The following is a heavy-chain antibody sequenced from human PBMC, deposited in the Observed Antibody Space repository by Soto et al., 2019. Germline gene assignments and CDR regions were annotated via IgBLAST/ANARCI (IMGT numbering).Heavy chain of an antibody. CDR3: AKAQYYDSSGYIFDY. J-gene: IGHJ4*02. CDR2: ISYDGYNK. CDR1: GFNFRSYG. Sequence: LRLSCAASGFNFRSYGMSWVRQAPGKGLEWVAVISYDGYNKYYADSVKGRFTISRDNSKNTLYLQMNSLRAEDTAVYYCAKAQYYDSSGYIFDYWGQGTLVTVSS. D-gene: IGHD3-22*01. V-gene: IGHV3-30*18.